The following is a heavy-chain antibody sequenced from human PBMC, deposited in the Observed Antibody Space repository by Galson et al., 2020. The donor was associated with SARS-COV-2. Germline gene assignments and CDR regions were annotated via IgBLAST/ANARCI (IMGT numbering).Heavy chain of an antibody. CDR1: GFTFTRSA. CDR3: AAITMVRGPAY. V-gene: IGHV1-58*01. J-gene: IGHJ4*02. Sequence: SVPVPCQTSGFTFTRSAVQWVRQARGQRLEWIGWIVVGSGDTKYAQKFQERVTITRDMSTSTAYMELSSLRSEDTAVYYCAAITMVRGPAYWGQGTLVTVSS. CDR2: IVVGSGDT. D-gene: IGHD3-10*01.